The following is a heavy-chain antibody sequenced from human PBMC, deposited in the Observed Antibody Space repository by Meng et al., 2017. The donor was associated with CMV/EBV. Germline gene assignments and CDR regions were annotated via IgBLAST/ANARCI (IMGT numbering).Heavy chain of an antibody. D-gene: IGHD6-6*01. CDR1: GFTVSSNY. J-gene: IGHJ6*02. Sequence: GESLKISCAASGFTVSSNYMSWVRQAPGKGLEWVSVIYSGGSTYYADSVKGRFTISRDNSKNTLYLQMNSLRAEDTAVYYCARDVGPGSSSLVPNLGKYYYYYGMDVWGQGTTVTVSS. CDR3: ARDVGPGSSSLVPNLGKYYYYYGMDV. CDR2: IYSGGST. V-gene: IGHV3-53*01.